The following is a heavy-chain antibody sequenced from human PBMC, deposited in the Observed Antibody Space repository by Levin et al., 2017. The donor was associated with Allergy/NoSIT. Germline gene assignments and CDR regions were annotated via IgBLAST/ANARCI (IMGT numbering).Heavy chain of an antibody. CDR1: GFTFSDYQ. Sequence: SCEGSGFTFSDYQMAWIRQAPGKGLEWVSFISTTGTSKNYADSLKGRLTISRDNAKSSVYLQVNSLRAEDTAVYYCVRQNRAYNFYYGLDVWGQGTTVIVS. CDR3: VRQNRAYNFYYGLDV. J-gene: IGHJ6*02. V-gene: IGHV3-11*01. D-gene: IGHD2/OR15-2a*01. CDR2: ISTTGTSK.